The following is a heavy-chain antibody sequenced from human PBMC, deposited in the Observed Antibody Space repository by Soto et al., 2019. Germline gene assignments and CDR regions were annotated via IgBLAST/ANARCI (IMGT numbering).Heavy chain of an antibody. D-gene: IGHD3-22*01. CDR1: GGSVNSANYY. V-gene: IGHV4-61*01. CDR2: IFYSGNSGST. Sequence: QVQLQESGPGLVKPSETLSLTCTVSGGSVNSANYYWSWIRQPPGKRLQWIGYIFYSGNSGSTNYNPSLESRLTISVDTSETQFSLKLSSVTAADTALYYCARVGSSGYYGGFDPWGQGTLVTVSS. CDR3: ARVGSSGYYGGFDP. J-gene: IGHJ5*02.